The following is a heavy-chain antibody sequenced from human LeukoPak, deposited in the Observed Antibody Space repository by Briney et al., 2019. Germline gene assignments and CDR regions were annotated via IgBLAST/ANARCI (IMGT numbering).Heavy chain of an antibody. J-gene: IGHJ4*02. D-gene: IGHD5-24*01. V-gene: IGHV4-59*01. CDR1: GGSISSYY. CDR3: ARTNYGYPRYFDY. CDR2: IYYSGSI. Sequence: SETLSLTCTVSGGSISSYYWSWIRQPPGKGLEWIGYIYYSGSINYNPSLKSRVTISVDTSKNQFSLKLSSVTAADTAVYYCARTNYGYPRYFDYWGQGTLVTVSS.